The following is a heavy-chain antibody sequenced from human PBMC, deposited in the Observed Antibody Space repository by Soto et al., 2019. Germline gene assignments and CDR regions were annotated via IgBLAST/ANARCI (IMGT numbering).Heavy chain of an antibody. Sequence: EVQLVESGGGLVQPGGSLRLSCAASGFTVSSNYMSWVRQAPGKGLEWVSVIYSGGSTYYADSVKGRFTIYRDNSKNTLYLQMNSLRAEDTAVYYCARVEEAAAGLDYWGQGTLVTVSS. V-gene: IGHV3-66*01. J-gene: IGHJ4*02. CDR1: GFTVSSNY. D-gene: IGHD6-13*01. CDR3: ARVEEAAAGLDY. CDR2: IYSGGST.